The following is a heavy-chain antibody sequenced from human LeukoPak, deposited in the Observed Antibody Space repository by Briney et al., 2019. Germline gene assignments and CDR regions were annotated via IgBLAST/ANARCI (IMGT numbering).Heavy chain of an antibody. J-gene: IGHJ4*02. Sequence: ASVKVSCKASGYTFTSYDINWVRQATGQGREWMGWMNPNSGNTGYAQKFQGRGTMTRNTSISTAYMELSSLRSEDTAVYYCARGANMDTAMVYWGQGTLVTVSS. V-gene: IGHV1-8*01. CDR1: GYTFTSYD. D-gene: IGHD5-18*01. CDR2: MNPNSGNT. CDR3: ARGANMDTAMVY.